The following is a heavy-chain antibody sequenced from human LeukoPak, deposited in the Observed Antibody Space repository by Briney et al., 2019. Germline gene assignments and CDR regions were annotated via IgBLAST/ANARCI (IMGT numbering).Heavy chain of an antibody. CDR2: IYYSGST. D-gene: IGHD6-13*01. V-gene: IGHV4-39*01. Sequence: SETLSLTCTVSGGSISSSSYYWGWIRQPPGKGLEWIGSIYYSGSTYYNPSLKSRVTISVDTSKNQFSLKLSSVTAADTAVYYCARVERVTYSSSWYYFDYWGQGTLVTVSS. CDR3: ARVERVTYSSSWYYFDY. J-gene: IGHJ4*02. CDR1: GGSISSSSYY.